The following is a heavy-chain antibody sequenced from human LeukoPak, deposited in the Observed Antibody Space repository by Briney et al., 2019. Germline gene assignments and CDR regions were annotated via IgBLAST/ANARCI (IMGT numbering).Heavy chain of an antibody. CDR2: IYTSGNT. Sequence: SETLFLTCTVSGASVGDYYWSWLRQAAGKGLEWLGRIYTSGNTIYNPSLQSRVTISVDVSKNQFSLRLISMTAADTGIYYCAVDNRDFWGQGTLVTVSS. D-gene: IGHD2/OR15-2a*01. V-gene: IGHV4-4*07. CDR1: GASVGDYY. J-gene: IGHJ4*02. CDR3: AVDNRDF.